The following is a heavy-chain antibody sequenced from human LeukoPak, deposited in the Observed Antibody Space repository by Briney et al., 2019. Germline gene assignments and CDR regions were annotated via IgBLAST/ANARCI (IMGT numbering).Heavy chain of an antibody. J-gene: IGHJ4*02. Sequence: GGSLRLSCAASGFTFSSYAMSWVRQAPGKGLEWVSSIRSSSSYIYYADSVKGRFTISRDNAKNSLYLQMNSLRAEDTAVYYCARVSYDILTGYSYIDYWGQGTLVTVSS. CDR3: ARVSYDILTGYSYIDY. V-gene: IGHV3-21*01. CDR1: GFTFSSYA. CDR2: IRSSSSYI. D-gene: IGHD3-9*01.